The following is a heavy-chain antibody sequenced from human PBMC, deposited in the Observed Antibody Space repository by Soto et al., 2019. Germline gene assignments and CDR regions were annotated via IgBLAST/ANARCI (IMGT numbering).Heavy chain of an antibody. CDR1: GGSFSGYY. CDR2: INHSGST. J-gene: IGHJ4*02. D-gene: IGHD6-6*01. CDR3: ASSIAARRGTYYFDD. Sequence: PSETLSLTCAVYGGSFSGYYWSWIRQPPGKGLEWIGEINHSGSTNYNPSLKSRVTISVDTSKNQFSLKLSSVTAADTAVYYCASSIAARRGTYYFDDWGQGTLVTVSS. V-gene: IGHV4-34*01.